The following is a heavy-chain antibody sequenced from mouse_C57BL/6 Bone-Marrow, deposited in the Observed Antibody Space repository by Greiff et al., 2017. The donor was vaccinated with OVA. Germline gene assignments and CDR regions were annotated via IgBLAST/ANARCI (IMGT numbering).Heavy chain of an antibody. J-gene: IGHJ2*01. CDR2: INPYNGGT. CDR3: ARYYGSRSYEGDY. D-gene: IGHD1-1*01. V-gene: IGHV1-19*01. CDR1: GYTFTDYY. Sequence: VQLQQSGPVLVKPGASVKMSCKASGYTFTDYYMNWVKQSHGKSLEWIGVINPYNGGTSYNQKFKGKATLTVDKSSSTAYMELNSLTSEDSAVYYCARYYGSRSYEGDYWGQGTTLTVSS.